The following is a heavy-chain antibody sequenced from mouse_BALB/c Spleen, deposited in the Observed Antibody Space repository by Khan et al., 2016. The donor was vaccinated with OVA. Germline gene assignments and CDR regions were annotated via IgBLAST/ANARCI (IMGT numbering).Heavy chain of an antibody. Sequence: EVQLQESGPGLVKPSQSLSLTCSVTGYSITSGYFWNWIRQFPGNELEWMGYIRFDGSNNYNPYLSNRISITRDTSTNQFFLKLNSVTPEYTSTYYCARVGSSGPAWFTYWGHGTLVTVSA. CDR2: IRFDGSN. V-gene: IGHV3-6*02. CDR1: GYSITSGYF. CDR3: ARVGSSGPAWFTY. J-gene: IGHJ3*01. D-gene: IGHD3-1*01.